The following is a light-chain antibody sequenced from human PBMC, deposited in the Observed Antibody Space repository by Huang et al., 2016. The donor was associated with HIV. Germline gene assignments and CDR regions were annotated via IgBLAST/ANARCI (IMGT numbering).Light chain of an antibody. J-gene: IGKJ4*01. CDR1: QSFSNY. V-gene: IGKV3-20*01. Sequence: EHVLTQSPGTLSLSPGETATRSCRASQSFSNYVAWYQRKPGQAPRLLIYGASSRATGSPDRFSGSGSGTDFTLTINRLEPEDFAVYYCQQYGSSRLTFGGGTKVEIK. CDR2: GAS. CDR3: QQYGSSRLT.